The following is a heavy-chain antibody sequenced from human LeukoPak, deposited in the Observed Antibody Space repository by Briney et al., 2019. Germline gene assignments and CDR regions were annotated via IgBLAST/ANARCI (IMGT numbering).Heavy chain of an antibody. CDR3: TTVNGDYGDSYWYFDL. V-gene: IGHV3-15*01. CDR1: GFTFTNAW. D-gene: IGHD4-17*01. CDR2: IKSKTDGATT. J-gene: IGHJ2*01. Sequence: PGGSLRLSCAASGFTFTNAWMSWVREAPGKGLEWVGRIKSKTDGATTDYAAPVKGRFTISRDDSKNALSLQMNSLKTEDTAVYYCTTVNGDYGDSYWYFDLWGRGTLVTVSS.